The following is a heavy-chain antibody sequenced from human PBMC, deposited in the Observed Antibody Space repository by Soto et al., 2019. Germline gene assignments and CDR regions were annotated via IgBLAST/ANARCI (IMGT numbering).Heavy chain of an antibody. D-gene: IGHD3-3*01. CDR2: IYYSGST. V-gene: IGHV4-31*03. J-gene: IGHJ4*02. Sequence: QVQLQESGPGLVKPSQTLSLTCTVSGGSISSGGYYWSWIRQHPGKGLEWIGYIYYSGSTYYNPSLKSRVTTSVDTAKNQFSLKLSSVTAADTAVYYCAAEVGFGPLFDYWGQGTLVTVSS. CDR3: AAEVGFGPLFDY. CDR1: GGSISSGGYY.